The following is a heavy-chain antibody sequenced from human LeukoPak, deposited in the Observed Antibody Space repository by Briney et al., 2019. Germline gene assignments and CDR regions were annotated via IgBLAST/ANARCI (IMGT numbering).Heavy chain of an antibody. D-gene: IGHD3-3*01. CDR2: IYYSGSA. Sequence: SETLSLTCTVSGGSISSYYWSWIRQPPRKGLEWIGYIYYSGSANYNPSLKSRVTISVDTSKKQFSLKLSSVTAADTAVYYWARERSTIFGVVESMDVWGKGTTVTVSS. CDR1: GGSISSYY. V-gene: IGHV4-59*01. J-gene: IGHJ6*04. CDR3: ARERSTIFGVVESMDV.